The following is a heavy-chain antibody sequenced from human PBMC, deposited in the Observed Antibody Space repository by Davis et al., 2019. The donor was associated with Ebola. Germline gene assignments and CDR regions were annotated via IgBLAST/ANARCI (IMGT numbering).Heavy chain of an antibody. Sequence: GGSLRLSCAASGFTVSSNYMSWVRQAAGKGLEWVSTIRADSTRAYYADSVKGRFTISRDNSKNTLYLQMNSLRAEDTAVYYCARRGLEIYYYYGMDVWGQGTTVTVSS. V-gene: IGHV3-23*01. D-gene: IGHD3-3*01. CDR1: GFTVSSNY. J-gene: IGHJ6*02. CDR3: ARRGLEIYYYYGMDV. CDR2: IRADSTRA.